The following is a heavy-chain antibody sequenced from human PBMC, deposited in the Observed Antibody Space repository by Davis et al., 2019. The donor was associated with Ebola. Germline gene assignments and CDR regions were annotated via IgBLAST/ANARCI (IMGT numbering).Heavy chain of an antibody. V-gene: IGHV1-2*02. CDR1: GYTFTGYY. J-gene: IGHJ4*02. D-gene: IGHD3-16*01. Sequence: ASVKVSCKASGYTFTGYYMHWVRQAPGQGLEWMGWINPNSGGTNYAQKFQGRVTMTRNTSISTAYREVSSLRSEDTAVYYCARGPTDPSGGWGQGTLVTVSS. CDR3: ARGPTDPSGG. CDR2: INPNSGGT.